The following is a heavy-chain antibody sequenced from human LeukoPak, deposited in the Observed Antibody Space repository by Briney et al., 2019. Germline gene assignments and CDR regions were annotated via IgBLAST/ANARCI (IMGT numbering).Heavy chain of an antibody. V-gene: IGHV3-21*01. CDR2: ISSSSSYI. D-gene: IGHD3-3*01. Sequence: GGSLRLSCAASGFTFSSYSMNWVRQAPGKGLEWVSSISSSSSYIYYADSVKGRFTISRDNAKNSLYLQMNSLKAEDTAVYYCAREGSDFWSGYYYFDYWGQGTLVTVSS. CDR3: AREGSDFWSGYYYFDY. CDR1: GFTFSSYS. J-gene: IGHJ4*02.